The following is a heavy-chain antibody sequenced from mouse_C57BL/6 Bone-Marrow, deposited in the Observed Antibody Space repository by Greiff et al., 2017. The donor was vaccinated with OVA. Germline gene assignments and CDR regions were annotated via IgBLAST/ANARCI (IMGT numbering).Heavy chain of an antibody. V-gene: IGHV1-5*01. D-gene: IGHD2-5*01. CDR3: TRSYSNYEGFAY. Sequence: VQLQQSGTVLARPGASVKMSCKTSGYTFTSYWMHWVNQRPGQGLEWIGALYPGNSDTSYNQKFKGKAKLTAVTSASTAYMELSSLTNEDSAVYYCTRSYSNYEGFAYWGQGTLVTVSA. CDR2: LYPGNSDT. CDR1: GYTFTSYW. J-gene: IGHJ3*01.